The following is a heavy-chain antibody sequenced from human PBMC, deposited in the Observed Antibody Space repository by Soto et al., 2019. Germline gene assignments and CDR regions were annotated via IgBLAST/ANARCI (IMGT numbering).Heavy chain of an antibody. CDR2: IYYSGST. V-gene: IGHV4-59*01. CDR1: GGSISSYY. D-gene: IGHD3-22*01. Sequence: SETLSLTCTVSGGSISSYYWSWIRQPPGKGLEWIGYIYYSGSTNYNPSNKSRVTISVDTSKNQFSLKLSSVTAADTAVYYCVRGIRLFPYYYYYYMDVWGKGTTVTVSS. CDR3: VRGIRLFPYYYYYYMDV. J-gene: IGHJ6*03.